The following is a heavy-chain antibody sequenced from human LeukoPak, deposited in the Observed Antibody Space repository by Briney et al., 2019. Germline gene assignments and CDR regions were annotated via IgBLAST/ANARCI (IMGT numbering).Heavy chain of an antibody. CDR3: ARPYYYDSRIDP. CDR2: MYYSGST. D-gene: IGHD3-22*01. V-gene: IGHV4-30-4*01. Sequence: PSETLSLTCTVSGGSISSGGYYWSWIRQPPGKGLEWIGYMYYSGSTYYNPSLKSRATISVDTSKNQFSLKLSSVTAADTAVYYCARPYYYDSRIDPWGQGALVTVSS. J-gene: IGHJ5*02. CDR1: GGSISSGGYY.